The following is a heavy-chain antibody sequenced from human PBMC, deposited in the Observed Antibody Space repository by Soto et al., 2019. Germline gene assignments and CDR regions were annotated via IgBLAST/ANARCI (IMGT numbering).Heavy chain of an antibody. V-gene: IGHV4-31*03. J-gene: IGHJ4*02. CDR1: GGSISSGDYY. Sequence: QVQLQESGPGLVKPSQTLSLTCTVSGGSISSGDYYWSWIRQHPGKGLEWIGYIHYSGDSYYNPSLKRRVTISIDTSKNQFSLKLSSVTAADTAVYYRARGDYNDYRGYDYWGQGTLVTVSS. CDR2: IHYSGDS. CDR3: ARGDYNDYRGYDY. D-gene: IGHD4-17*01.